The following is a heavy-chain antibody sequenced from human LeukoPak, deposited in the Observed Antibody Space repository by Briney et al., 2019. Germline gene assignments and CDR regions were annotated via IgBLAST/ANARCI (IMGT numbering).Heavy chain of an antibody. D-gene: IGHD3-3*01. CDR3: ARDRSRFLEPNWFDP. CDR2: IWYDGSNK. Sequence: PGRSLRLSCAASGFTFSSYGMHWVRQAPGKGLEWVAVIWYDGSNKYYADSVKGRFTISRDNSKNTLYLQMNSLRAEDTAVYYCARDRSRFLEPNWFDPWGQGTLVTVSS. CDR1: GFTFSSYG. J-gene: IGHJ5*02. V-gene: IGHV3-33*01.